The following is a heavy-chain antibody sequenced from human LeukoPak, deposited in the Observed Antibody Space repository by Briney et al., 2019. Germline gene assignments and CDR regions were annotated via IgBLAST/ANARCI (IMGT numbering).Heavy chain of an antibody. Sequence: PGGSLRLSCAASGFTFSSYGMSWVRQAPGKGLEWVSAISGSGGSTYYADSVKGRFTISRDNAKNSLYLQMNSLRAEDTAVYYCARGAPAITGTTGGLYYYYYYMDVWGKGTTVTISS. V-gene: IGHV3-23*01. J-gene: IGHJ6*03. CDR1: GFTFSSYG. CDR2: ISGSGGST. CDR3: ARGAPAITGTTGGLYYYYYYMDV. D-gene: IGHD1-20*01.